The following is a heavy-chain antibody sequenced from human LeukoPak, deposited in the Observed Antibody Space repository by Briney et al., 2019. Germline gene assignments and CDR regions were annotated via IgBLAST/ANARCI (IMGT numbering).Heavy chain of an antibody. CDR3: ARDVGATPGYFDY. J-gene: IGHJ4*02. V-gene: IGHV1-2*02. CDR1: GYTFTGYY. Sequence: ASVKVSCKASGYTFTGYYLHWVRQAPGQGLEWMGWINPNSGGTNYAQKFQGRVTMTRDTSTSTAYMELSRLRSDDTAVYYCARDVGATPGYFDYWGQGTLVTVSS. CDR2: INPNSGGT. D-gene: IGHD1-26*01.